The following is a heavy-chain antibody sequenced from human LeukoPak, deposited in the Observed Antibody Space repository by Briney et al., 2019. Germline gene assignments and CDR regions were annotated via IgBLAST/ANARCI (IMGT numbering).Heavy chain of an antibody. Sequence: ASVKVSCKASGYTFTSYGISWVRQAPGQGLEWMGWISAYNGNTNYAQKLQGRVTMTTDTSTSTAYMELRSLRSDDTAVYYCARVWPHWETPYYFDYWGQGTLVTVSS. D-gene: IGHD1-26*01. CDR3: ARVWPHWETPYYFDY. CDR2: ISAYNGNT. J-gene: IGHJ4*02. V-gene: IGHV1-18*01. CDR1: GYTFTSYG.